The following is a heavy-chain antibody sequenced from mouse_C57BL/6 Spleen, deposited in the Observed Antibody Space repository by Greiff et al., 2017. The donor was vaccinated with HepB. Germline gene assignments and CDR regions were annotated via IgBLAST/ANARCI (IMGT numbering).Heavy chain of an antibody. CDR2: IYPGGGYT. V-gene: IGHV1-63*01. J-gene: IGHJ1*03. CDR3: ARRDYGSSYDWYFDV. D-gene: IGHD1-1*01. Sequence: VQLQQSGAELVRPGTSVKMSCKASGYTFTNYWIGWAKQRPGHGLEWIGDIYPGGGYTNYNEKFKGKATLTADKSSSTAYMQFSSLTSEDSAIYYCARRDYGSSYDWYFDVWGTGTTVTVSS. CDR1: GYTFTNYW.